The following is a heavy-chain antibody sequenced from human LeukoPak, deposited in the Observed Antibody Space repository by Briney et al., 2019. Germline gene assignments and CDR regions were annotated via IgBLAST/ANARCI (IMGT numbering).Heavy chain of an antibody. J-gene: IGHJ4*02. CDR2: LYPDDSAT. D-gene: IGHD2-2*01. Sequence: ESLKISCEGSGYRFTNYWIGWVRQMPGKGLEWMGILYPDDSATRYSPSFQGQVTISADKSIGTAYLQWSSLKASDTAMYYCAIGGDSSTSCYRCFNYWGQGTLVTVSS. CDR1: GYRFTNYW. CDR3: AIGGDSSTSCYRCFNY. V-gene: IGHV5-51*01.